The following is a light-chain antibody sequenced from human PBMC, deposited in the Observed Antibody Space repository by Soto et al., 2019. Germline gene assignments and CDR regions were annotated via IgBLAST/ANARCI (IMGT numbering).Light chain of an antibody. CDR1: QFIDFY. CDR3: QQSYGIPRT. CDR2: AAS. Sequence: DIQMTQSPSSLSASVGDRVTITCRASQFIDFYLSWYQHKPGKAPRLLIYAASSLESGVPSRFSGSTSGTDFTLTISSLQPEDFGTYYCQQSYGIPRTFGQGTRVEVK. V-gene: IGKV1-39*01. J-gene: IGKJ1*01.